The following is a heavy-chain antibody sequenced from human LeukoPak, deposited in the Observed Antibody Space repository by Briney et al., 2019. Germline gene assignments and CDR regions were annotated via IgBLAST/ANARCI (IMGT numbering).Heavy chain of an antibody. Sequence: GRSLRLSCAAPGFRFNNYAMHWVRQPPGTGLEWVAVISMDGIQEYYADSVKGRFSISRDNSKNTLYLQMNSLRSEDTAVYYCAREVYSYALDALDLWGQGTMVTVSS. J-gene: IGHJ3*01. CDR1: GFRFNNYA. V-gene: IGHV3-30*04. CDR3: AREVYSYALDALDL. CDR2: ISMDGIQE. D-gene: IGHD5-18*01.